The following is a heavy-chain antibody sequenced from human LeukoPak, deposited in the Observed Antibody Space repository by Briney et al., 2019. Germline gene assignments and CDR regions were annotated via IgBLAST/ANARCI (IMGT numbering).Heavy chain of an antibody. V-gene: IGHV3-74*01. CDR3: ARGQIYDDYFDY. CDR2: INSDGSST. Sequence: PGGSLRLSCAASGFTFSSYWMHWVRQAPGKGLVWVSRINSDGSSTSYADSVEGRFTISRDNAKNTLYLQMNSLRAEDTAVYYCARGQIYDDYFDYWGQGTLVTVSS. D-gene: IGHD5-12*01. CDR1: GFTFSSYW. J-gene: IGHJ4*02.